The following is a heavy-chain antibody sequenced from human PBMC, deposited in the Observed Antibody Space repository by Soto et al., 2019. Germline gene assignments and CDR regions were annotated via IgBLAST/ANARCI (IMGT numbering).Heavy chain of an antibody. D-gene: IGHD3-10*01. CDR2: IYWDDDK. CDR3: AHSRSLVEGYYDSWSYPDY. Sequence: QITLKESGPTLVKPPQTLTLTCTFAGFSLSTSGVGVGWIRQPPGKALEWLALIYWDDDKRYSPSLKSTLTFTKDYSNNQVVLTLTHMDPVDTATYYSAHSRSLVEGYYDSWSYPDYWGQGTLVTVSS. J-gene: IGHJ4*02. CDR1: GFSLSTSGVG. V-gene: IGHV2-5*02.